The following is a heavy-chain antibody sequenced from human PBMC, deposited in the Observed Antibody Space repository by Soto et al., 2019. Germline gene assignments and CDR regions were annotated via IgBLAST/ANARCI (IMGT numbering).Heavy chain of an antibody. CDR2: IYSGGST. CDR3: ARATSFGSPMDV. CDR1: GFTVSSNY. J-gene: IGHJ6*03. V-gene: IGHV3-66*01. D-gene: IGHD3-10*01. Sequence: GGSLRLSCAASGFTVSSNYMSWVRQAPGKGLEWVSVIYSGGSTYYADSVKGRFTISRDNSKNTLYLQMNSLRAEDTAVYYCARATSFGSPMDVWGTGTTVTVSS.